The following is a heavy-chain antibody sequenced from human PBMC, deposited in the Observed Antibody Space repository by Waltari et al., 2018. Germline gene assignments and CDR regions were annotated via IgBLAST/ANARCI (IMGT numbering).Heavy chain of an antibody. J-gene: IGHJ4*02. CDR1: GFTFGDYT. Sequence: EVQLVESGRGLVQPGRSLRLSCSTSGFTFGDYTMSWYRQAPGKGLEWVGFKAYGGTPEYAASVKGRFTISRDDSKSVAYLQMNSLKSEDTAMYYCLRESILDYWGQGTLVTVSS. CDR3: LRESILDY. V-gene: IGHV3-49*03. CDR2: KAYGGTP. D-gene: IGHD6-6*01.